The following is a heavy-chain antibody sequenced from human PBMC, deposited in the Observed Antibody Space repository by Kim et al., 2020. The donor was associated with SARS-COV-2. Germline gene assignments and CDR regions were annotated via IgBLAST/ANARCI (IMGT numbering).Heavy chain of an antibody. CDR2: IKSKTDGGTT. CDR1: GLTFSNAW. J-gene: IGHJ6*02. V-gene: IGHV3-15*01. D-gene: IGHD2-2*02. CDR3: TTEYCSSTSCYTDFYYYGMDV. Sequence: GGSLRLSCAASGLTFSNAWMSWVRQAPGKGLEWVGRIKSKTDGGTTDYAAPVKGRFTISRDDSKNTLYLQMNSLKTEDTAVYYCTTEYCSSTSCYTDFYYYGMDVWGQVTTVTVSS.